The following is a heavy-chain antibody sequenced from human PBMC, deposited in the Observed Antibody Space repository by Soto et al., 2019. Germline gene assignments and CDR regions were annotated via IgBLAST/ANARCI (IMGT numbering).Heavy chain of an antibody. CDR3: ARAGATMVRGYYYYYGMDV. V-gene: IGHV4-59*01. Sequence: PSETLSLTCTVSGGSISSYYWSWIRQPPGKGLEWIGYIYYSGSTNYNPSLKSRVTISVDTSKNQFSLKLSSVTAADTAVYYCARAGATMVRGYYYYYGMDVWGQGTTVTVSS. J-gene: IGHJ6*02. D-gene: IGHD3-10*01. CDR2: IYYSGST. CDR1: GGSISSYY.